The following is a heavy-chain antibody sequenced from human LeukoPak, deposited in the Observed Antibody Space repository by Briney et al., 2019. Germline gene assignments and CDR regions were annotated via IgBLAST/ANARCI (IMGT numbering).Heavy chain of an antibody. Sequence: GGSLRLSCAASGFTFNNAWMNWVRQAPGKGLEWVGRVKSKSDGGTTDYAAPVKGRFIISRDDSKNTLYLQMNSLKTEDTAVYFCATDGISEETTTDYWGQGTLVTVSS. CDR1: GFTFNNAW. D-gene: IGHD1-1*01. CDR2: VKSKSDGGTT. V-gene: IGHV3-15*01. J-gene: IGHJ4*02. CDR3: ATDGISEETTTDY.